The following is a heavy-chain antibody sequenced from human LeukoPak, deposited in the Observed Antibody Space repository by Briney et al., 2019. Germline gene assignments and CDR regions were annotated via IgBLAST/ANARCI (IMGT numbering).Heavy chain of an antibody. D-gene: IGHD6-13*01. CDR2: IRYDGSNK. J-gene: IGHJ4*02. CDR3: ARQSSGIAATDKIDY. CDR1: GFTFSSYG. Sequence: PGGSLRLSCAASGFTFSSYGMHWVRQAPGKGLEWVAFIRYDGSNKYYADSVKGRFTISRDDAKESLYLQMNSLRAEDTAIYYCARQSSGIAATDKIDYWGQRVLVTVSS. V-gene: IGHV3-30*02.